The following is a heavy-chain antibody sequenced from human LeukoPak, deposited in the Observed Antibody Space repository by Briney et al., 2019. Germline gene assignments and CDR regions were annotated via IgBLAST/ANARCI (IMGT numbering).Heavy chain of an antibody. CDR3: SRPATTVTIYDAFHI. Sequence: SETLSLTCAVSSYSISSGYYWGWIRQPPGKGLEWIGSIYHSGSTYYNPSLKSRVTISADTSKNQFSLKLSSVITAEAAAYYCSRPATTVTIYDAFHIWGQGTMVTVSS. CDR1: SYSISSGYY. D-gene: IGHD4-17*01. J-gene: IGHJ3*02. V-gene: IGHV4-38-2*01. CDR2: IYHSGST.